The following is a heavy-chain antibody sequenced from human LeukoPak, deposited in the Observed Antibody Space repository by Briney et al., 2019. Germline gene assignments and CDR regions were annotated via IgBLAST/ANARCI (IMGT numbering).Heavy chain of an antibody. CDR2: MNPNRGNT. Sequence: ASVKVSCKASGYTFTSYDINWVRQATGQGLEWMGWMNPNRGNTGYAQEFQGRVTMTRNPSISTAYMELSSLTSEDTAVYYCAREPRAANYYYYYYMDVWGKGTTVTVSS. V-gene: IGHV1-8*01. J-gene: IGHJ6*03. D-gene: IGHD2-15*01. CDR1: GYTFTSYD. CDR3: AREPRAANYYYYYYMDV.